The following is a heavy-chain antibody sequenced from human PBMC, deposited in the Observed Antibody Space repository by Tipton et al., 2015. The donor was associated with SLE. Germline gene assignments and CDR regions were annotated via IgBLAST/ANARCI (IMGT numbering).Heavy chain of an antibody. Sequence: TLSLTCIVSDYSISSGYYWGWIRQPPGEGLEWIGRIYHSGGTYYNPSLESRVTMSLDTSKNQFSLKLTSGTAADTAVYYCVRDHYGSGSYYMDYWGQGTLVTVSS. V-gene: IGHV4-38-2*02. CDR1: DYSISSGYY. D-gene: IGHD3-10*01. CDR2: IYHSGGT. CDR3: VRDHYGSGSYYMDY. J-gene: IGHJ4*02.